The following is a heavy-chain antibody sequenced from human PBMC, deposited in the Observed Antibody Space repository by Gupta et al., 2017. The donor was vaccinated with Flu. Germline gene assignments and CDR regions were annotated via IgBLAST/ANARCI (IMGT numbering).Heavy chain of an antibody. V-gene: IGHV3-21*06. D-gene: IGHD1-14*01. CDR2: ISRSSSYI. CDR3: VTEPDTTTWSVH. J-gene: IGHJ4*01. CDR1: GFTFSYFG. Sequence: MESGGGMGKPGGSLRLSCAASGFTFSYFGMNWVRQVPGKGLEWVSSISRSSSYIYYAEPIKGRFTISRDNAKNTLYLELSSPRADDTAIYYCVTEPDTTTWSVHWGQGTLVNVSS.